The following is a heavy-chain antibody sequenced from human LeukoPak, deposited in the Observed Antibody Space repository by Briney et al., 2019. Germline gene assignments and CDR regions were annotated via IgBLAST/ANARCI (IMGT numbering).Heavy chain of an antibody. J-gene: IGHJ4*02. V-gene: IGHV4-31*03. D-gene: IGHD3-16*01. CDR1: GLHLGSGGLY. CDR2: IFYGGAT. Sequence: LPLLCTVSGLHLGSGGLYWTWTPPHPGKGLEWGGYIFYGGATYYDPYLRSRLSISLYASKNPFSLNLTSVTAADSAVYVCPRGGEDGDLGKLDYWGEGARVTVSS. CDR3: PRGGEDGDLGKLDY.